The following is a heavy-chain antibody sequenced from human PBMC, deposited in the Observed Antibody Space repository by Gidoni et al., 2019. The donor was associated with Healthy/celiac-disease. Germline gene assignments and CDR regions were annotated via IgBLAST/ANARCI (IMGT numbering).Heavy chain of an antibody. D-gene: IGHD6-19*01. Sequence: QVQLQESGPGLVTPSETLSLTCAVSGYSISSGYYWGWIRQPPGKGLEWIGSIYHSGSTYYNPSLKSRVTISVDTSKNQFSLKLSSVTAADTAVYYCAREGVAVAVYYYYGMDVWGQGTTVTVSS. CDR1: GYSISSGYY. CDR2: IYHSGST. J-gene: IGHJ6*02. V-gene: IGHV4-38-2*02. CDR3: AREGVAVAVYYYYGMDV.